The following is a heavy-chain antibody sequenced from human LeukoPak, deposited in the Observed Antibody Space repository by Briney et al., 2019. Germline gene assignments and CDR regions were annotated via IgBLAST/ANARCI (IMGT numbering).Heavy chain of an antibody. Sequence: PGGSLRLSCAASGFTFSSYTMNWVRQAPGKGLEWVSSISSSSSYIYYAESVKGRFTMSRDNAKNSLYLQMNSLRAEDTAVYYCARSRFGELLNYFDYWGQGTLVTVSS. D-gene: IGHD3-10*01. CDR3: ARSRFGELLNYFDY. CDR1: GFTFSSYT. J-gene: IGHJ4*02. V-gene: IGHV3-21*01. CDR2: ISSSSSYI.